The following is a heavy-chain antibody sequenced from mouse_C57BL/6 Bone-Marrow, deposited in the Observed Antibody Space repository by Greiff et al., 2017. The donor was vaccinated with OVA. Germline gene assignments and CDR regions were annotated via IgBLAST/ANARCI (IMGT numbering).Heavy chain of an antibody. Sequence: QVQLQQSGAELARPGASVELSCKASGYTFTSYGISWVKQRTGQGLEWIGEIYPRSGNTYYNEKFKGKATLTADKSSSTAYMELRSLTSEDSAVYFCARKDYGNYLYFDYWGQGTTLTVSS. D-gene: IGHD2-1*01. J-gene: IGHJ2*01. CDR1: GYTFTSYG. CDR3: ARKDYGNYLYFDY. V-gene: IGHV1-81*01. CDR2: IYPRSGNT.